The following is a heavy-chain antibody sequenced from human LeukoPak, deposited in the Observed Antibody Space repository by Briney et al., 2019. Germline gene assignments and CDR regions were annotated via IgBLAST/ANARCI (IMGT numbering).Heavy chain of an antibody. CDR2: INHSGST. Sequence: SETLSLTCTVSGYSISSGYYWGWIRQPPGKGLEWIGSINHSGSTNYNPSLKSRVTISVDTSKNQFSLKLSSVTAADTAVYYCARRRYYYDSSGSGWGQGTLVTVSS. CDR3: ARRRYYYDSSGSG. V-gene: IGHV4-38-2*02. J-gene: IGHJ4*02. D-gene: IGHD3-22*01. CDR1: GYSISSGYY.